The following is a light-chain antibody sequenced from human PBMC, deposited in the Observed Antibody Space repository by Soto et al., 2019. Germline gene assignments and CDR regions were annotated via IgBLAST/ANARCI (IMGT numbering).Light chain of an antibody. V-gene: IGKV1-5*03. J-gene: IGKJ1*01. Sequence: DIQMTQSPSTLSSSLGDRVTITFRANHSIYTWFAWYQHKPGKAPKLLIYMASSLESGFPSRFSGSGSGKELNLTISSLQHADFATYYCQQYNSYSLGKGNKVDI. CDR3: QQYNSYS. CDR1: HSIYTW. CDR2: MAS.